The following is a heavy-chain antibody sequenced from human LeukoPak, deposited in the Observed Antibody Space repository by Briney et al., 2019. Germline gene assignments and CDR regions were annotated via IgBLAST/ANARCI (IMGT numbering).Heavy chain of an antibody. CDR1: GFTFSSYS. CDR2: ISSSGNYI. CDR3: ARDSIQQQLVLEDRGYPYYFEH. Sequence: GGSLTLSCAASGFTFSSYSMNWVRQAPGKGLEWVSSISSSGNYIYYADSVKGRFTISRDNAKNSLYLQMNSLRAEDTAVYYCARDSIQQQLVLEDRGYPYYFEHWGQGTLVTVSS. J-gene: IGHJ4*02. D-gene: IGHD6-13*01. V-gene: IGHV3-21*01.